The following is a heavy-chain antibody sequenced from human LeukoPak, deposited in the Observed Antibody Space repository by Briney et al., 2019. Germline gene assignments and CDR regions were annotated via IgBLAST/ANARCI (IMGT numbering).Heavy chain of an antibody. V-gene: IGHV3-74*03. CDR3: ATTDNAIAGPY. Sequence: GSLRLSCAASGFTFSSHWMHWVRQAPGKGLVWVSRINGDGSNTTYADSVKGRFTISRDNAGNSLYLQMNNLRAEDTAVYYCATTDNAIAGPYWGQGILVTVSS. CDR1: GFTFSSHW. D-gene: IGHD4-11*01. CDR2: INGDGSNT. J-gene: IGHJ4*02.